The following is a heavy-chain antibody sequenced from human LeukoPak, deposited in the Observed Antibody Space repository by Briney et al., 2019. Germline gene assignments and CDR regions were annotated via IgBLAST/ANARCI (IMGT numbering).Heavy chain of an antibody. Sequence: SQTLSLTCTVSGGSISSGEYYWSWIRQPPGKGLEWIGYIYYSGSTYYNPSLKSRVTISVDTSKTQFSLKLSSVTAADTAVYYCARDRVSYGSGSYWVDYWGQGTLVTVSS. V-gene: IGHV4-30-4*01. CDR2: IYYSGST. CDR3: ARDRVSYGSGSYWVDY. J-gene: IGHJ4*02. D-gene: IGHD3-10*01. CDR1: GGSISSGEYY.